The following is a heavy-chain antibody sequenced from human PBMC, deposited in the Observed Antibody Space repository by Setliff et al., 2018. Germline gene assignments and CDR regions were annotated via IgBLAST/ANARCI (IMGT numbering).Heavy chain of an antibody. J-gene: IGHJ4*02. Sequence: SETLSLTYAAYGGTFSDYYWTWIRQPPGKGLEWIGEINHRGSTNYNPSLKSRATISIDTSKDQFSLKLISMSAADTAVYFCARGRNIAARLLDSWGQGALVTVSS. D-gene: IGHD6-6*01. V-gene: IGHV4-34*01. CDR3: ARGRNIAARLLDS. CDR1: GGTFSDYY. CDR2: INHRGST.